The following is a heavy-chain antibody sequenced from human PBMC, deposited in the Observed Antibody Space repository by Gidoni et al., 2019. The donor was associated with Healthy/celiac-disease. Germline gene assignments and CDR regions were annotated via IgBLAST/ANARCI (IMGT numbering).Heavy chain of an antibody. D-gene: IGHD1-26*01. V-gene: IGHV3-48*03. CDR2: ISSRCGTV. Sequence: EVQLVESGGGLVQPGGSLRLSCAASGFTFSSYEMNWVRQAPGKGLEWVSYISSRCGTVYYADSVKGRFTISRDNAKNSLYLEMNSLRAEDTAVYYCARRGRWEQPKVDYWGQGTLVTVSS. J-gene: IGHJ4*02. CDR3: ARRGRWEQPKVDY. CDR1: GFTFSSYE.